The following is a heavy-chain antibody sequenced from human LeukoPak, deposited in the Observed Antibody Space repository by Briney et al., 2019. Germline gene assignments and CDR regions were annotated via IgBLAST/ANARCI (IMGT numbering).Heavy chain of an antibody. CDR1: CYTFTSYS. CDR3: ARGLGGSGSYFLTFDY. V-gene: IGHV1-18*01. Sequence: ASVKVSCKASCYTFTSYSINWVRQAPGQGLGWMGWISPYNGNTKYAQKLQGRVTMTTDTSTSTAYMELRSLRSDDTAVYYCARGLGGSGSYFLTFDYWGQGTLVTVSS. D-gene: IGHD1-26*01. CDR2: ISPYNGNT. J-gene: IGHJ4*02.